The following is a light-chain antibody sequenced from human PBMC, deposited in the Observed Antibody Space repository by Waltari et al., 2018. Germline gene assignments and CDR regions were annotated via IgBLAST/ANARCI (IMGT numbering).Light chain of an antibody. CDR2: DDR. J-gene: IGLJ1*01. CDR1: NIGTYS. Sequence: SYVVTQPPSVSVAPGETATRPCWGDNIGTYSVHWYHQKAGQAPVLVIFDDRDRPSGIPDRFSGSNSGNTATLTISRVEAGDEARYYCHVWHPHVDPGVFGTGTEVTVL. V-gene: IGLV3-21*04. CDR3: HVWHPHVDPGV.